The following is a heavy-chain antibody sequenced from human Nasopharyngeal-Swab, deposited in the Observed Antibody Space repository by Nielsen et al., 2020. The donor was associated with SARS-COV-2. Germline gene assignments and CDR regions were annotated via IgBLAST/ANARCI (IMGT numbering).Heavy chain of an antibody. D-gene: IGHD1-14*01. CDR2: INDDGDGI. J-gene: IGHJ3*02. V-gene: IGHV3-64D*08. CDR3: VKDIPESYSFEI. Sequence: VRQAPGKGLEYVSTINDDGDGINYADSVEGRFTISRDIPKNTLYCQMRSLRTEDTALYYCVKDIPESYSFEIWGQGTMVTVSS.